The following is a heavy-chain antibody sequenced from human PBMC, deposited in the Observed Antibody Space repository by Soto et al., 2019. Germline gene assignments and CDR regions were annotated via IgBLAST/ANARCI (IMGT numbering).Heavy chain of an antibody. CDR1: GGTFSSYT. J-gene: IGHJ4*02. V-gene: IGHV1-69*02. CDR2: IIPILGIA. Sequence: QVQLVQSGAEVKKPGSSVKVSCKASGGTFSSYTISWVRQAPGQGLEWMGRIIPILGIANYAQKFQGRVTITADKSTSTAYMELSSLRSEDTDVYYCASSSSWFADYYFDYWGQGTLVTVSS. CDR3: ASSSSWFADYYFDY. D-gene: IGHD6-13*01.